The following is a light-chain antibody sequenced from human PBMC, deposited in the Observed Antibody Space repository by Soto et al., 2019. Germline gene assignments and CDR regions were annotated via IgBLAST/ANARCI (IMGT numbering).Light chain of an antibody. V-gene: IGLV2-8*01. Sequence: TQPPSPSVSPLHPVPISCTGTSRDVGGYNYVSWYQHHPGKAPKLMISEVTNRPSGVPDRFSGSKSGNTASLTVSGLQAEDEADYYCTSYSGSNTPYVFGTGTKVTVL. CDR1: SRDVGGYNY. CDR2: EVT. J-gene: IGLJ1*01. CDR3: TSYSGSNTPYV.